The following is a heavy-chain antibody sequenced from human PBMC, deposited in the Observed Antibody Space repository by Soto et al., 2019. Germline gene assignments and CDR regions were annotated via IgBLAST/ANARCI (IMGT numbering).Heavy chain of an antibody. V-gene: IGHV1-46*01. J-gene: IGHJ3*02. CDR2: INPSGGST. CDR3: ASLAAAGVYDAFDI. CDR1: GYTFSNYY. Sequence: ASVKVSCKASGYTFSNYYMHWVRQAPGQGLEWMGIINPSGGSTTYAQNFQGRVTMTRDTSTSTVYMELSSLRSEDTAVYYCASLAAAGVYDAFDIRGQRTMVTVSS. D-gene: IGHD6-13*01.